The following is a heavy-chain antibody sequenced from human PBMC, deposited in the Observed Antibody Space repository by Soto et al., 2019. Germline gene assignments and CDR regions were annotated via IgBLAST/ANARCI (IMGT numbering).Heavy chain of an antibody. J-gene: IGHJ4*02. Sequence: QLQLQESGPGLVKPSETLSLTCTVSGGSISSSRYYWGWIRQPPGKGLEWIGSIYYSGSTYYNPSLKSRVTISVDTSKIQVSLKLSSVTAADTAVYYCARLRGRAMLDYWGQGTLVTVSS. CDR3: ARLRGRAMLDY. V-gene: IGHV4-39*01. D-gene: IGHD3-16*01. CDR1: GGSISSSRYY. CDR2: IYYSGST.